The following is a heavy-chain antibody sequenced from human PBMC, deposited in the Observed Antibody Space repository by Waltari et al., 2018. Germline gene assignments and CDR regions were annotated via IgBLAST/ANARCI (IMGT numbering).Heavy chain of an antibody. V-gene: IGHV3-7*01. CDR3: ARDRKHIVAAYFDY. J-gene: IGHJ4*02. CDR1: GFTFSSYW. CDR2: IKQDGREK. D-gene: IGHD5-12*01. Sequence: EVQLVESGGGLVQPGGSLRLSCAASGFTFSSYWMSWVRQAPGEGLGWCANIKQDGREKYYVDAVKGRFTSSRDNAKNSLYLQMNSLRAEDTAVYYCARDRKHIVAAYFDYWGQGTLVTVSS.